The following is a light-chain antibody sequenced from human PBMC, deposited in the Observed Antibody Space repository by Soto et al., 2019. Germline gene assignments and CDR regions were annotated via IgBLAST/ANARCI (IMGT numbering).Light chain of an antibody. Sequence: DIQMTQSPSSLSASVGDRVTITCRASQSIKNDLGWYQQKAGKAPKRLIYSASSLQSGVPSRFSGSGYGTEFTLTISSLEPEDFATYYCLQHNTYPRTFGQGTRLDIK. CDR3: LQHNTYPRT. J-gene: IGKJ2*01. V-gene: IGKV1-17*01. CDR1: QSIKND. CDR2: SAS.